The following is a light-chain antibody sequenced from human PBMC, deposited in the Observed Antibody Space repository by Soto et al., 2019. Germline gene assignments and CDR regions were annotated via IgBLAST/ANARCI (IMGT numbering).Light chain of an antibody. Sequence: DIQMTQSPSSLSESVGERVTITCRASQSISTYLNWFQQKPGKAPKLLIYAASSLPTGVPSRFSGSGSGTDFTFTISSLQPEDIATYYCQQRGTFGQGTRLEIK. V-gene: IGKV1-39*01. CDR3: QQRGT. J-gene: IGKJ5*01. CDR2: AAS. CDR1: QSISTY.